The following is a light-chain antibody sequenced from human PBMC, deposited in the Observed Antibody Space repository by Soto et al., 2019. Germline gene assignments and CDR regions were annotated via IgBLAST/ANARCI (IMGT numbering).Light chain of an antibody. Sequence: QSALTQPASVSGSPGQSITISCTGTSSDVGPYNYVSWYQHHPGKAPKLLIYEVVKRPSGVSNRFSGSKSGNTASLTISGLQAEDEADYYCSSYTTSSTLVFGGGTKLTVL. CDR1: SSDVGPYNY. J-gene: IGLJ3*02. CDR3: SSYTTSSTLV. CDR2: EVV. V-gene: IGLV2-14*01.